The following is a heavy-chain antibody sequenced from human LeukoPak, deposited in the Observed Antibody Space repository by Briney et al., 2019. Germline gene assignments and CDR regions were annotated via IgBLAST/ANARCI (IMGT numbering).Heavy chain of an antibody. Sequence: SETLSLTCTVSGGSISSYYWSWIRQPAGKGLEWIGRIYTSGSTNYNPSLKSRVTMSVDTSKNQFSLKLSSVTAADTAVYYCARSPHYDILTGYYYYYYMDVWGKGTTVTISS. D-gene: IGHD3-9*01. CDR3: ARSPHYDILTGYYYYYYMDV. CDR2: IYTSGST. J-gene: IGHJ6*03. V-gene: IGHV4-4*07. CDR1: GGSISSYY.